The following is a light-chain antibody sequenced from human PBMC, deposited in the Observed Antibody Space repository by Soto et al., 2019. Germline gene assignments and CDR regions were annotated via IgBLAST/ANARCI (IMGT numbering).Light chain of an antibody. J-gene: IGKJ1*01. CDR2: KAS. CDR3: QQSYSTPWT. CDR1: QSINSC. V-gene: IGKV1-5*03. Sequence: DIQMTQSPSTLSASIGDRVTITCRASQSINSCLAWYQQKPGKAPNLLIFKASSLKSGVPSRFSGSGSGTDFTLTISSLQPEDFATYYCQQSYSTPWTFGQGTKVEIK.